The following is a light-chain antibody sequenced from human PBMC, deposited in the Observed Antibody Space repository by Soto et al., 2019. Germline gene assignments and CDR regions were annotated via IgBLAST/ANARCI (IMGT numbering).Light chain of an antibody. CDR1: SSDVGGYDY. V-gene: IGLV2-14*01. CDR2: DVT. Sequence: QSVLTQPASVSGSPGQSVTISCTGTSSDVGGYDYVSWYQHHPGKAPKLVIYDVTYRPSGVSDRFSGSKSANTASLTISGLQAEDEADYYSSSYTSSSTYVFGTGTKVTVL. J-gene: IGLJ1*01. CDR3: SSYTSSSTYV.